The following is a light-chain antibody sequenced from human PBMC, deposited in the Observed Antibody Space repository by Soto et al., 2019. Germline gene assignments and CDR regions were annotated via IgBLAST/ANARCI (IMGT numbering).Light chain of an antibody. CDR3: SSYTSRSTLV. CDR2: DVS. J-gene: IGLJ1*01. V-gene: IGLV2-14*01. CDR1: SSDVGGYNF. Sequence: QSVLTQPASVSGSPGQSITISCTGTSSDVGGYNFVSWYQQHPGKAPKLMIYDVSNRPSGVSNRFSGSKSGNTASLTISGLHAEDEADYYCSSYTSRSTLVFGTGTKLTVL.